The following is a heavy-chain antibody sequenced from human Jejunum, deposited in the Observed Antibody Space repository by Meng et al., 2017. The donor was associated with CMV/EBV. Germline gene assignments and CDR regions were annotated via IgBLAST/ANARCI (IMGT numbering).Heavy chain of an antibody. J-gene: IGHJ4*02. CDR3: ATRGI. Sequence: EVQLVESGGGLVQPGGSLRLSCAASGGTVSSDFMTWVRQTPGKGLDWVSIIHSADMTYDADAVKGRFTISRDNSKNSLYLQINNRRAEDTAVYYCATRGIWGQGTLGTVSS. V-gene: IGHV3-66*01. D-gene: IGHD1-14*01. CDR1: GGTVSSDF. CDR2: IHSADMT.